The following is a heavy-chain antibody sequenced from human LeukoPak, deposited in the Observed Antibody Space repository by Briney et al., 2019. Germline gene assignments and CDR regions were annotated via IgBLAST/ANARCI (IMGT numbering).Heavy chain of an antibody. CDR2: IRSKANSYAT. Sequence: GGSLRLSCAASGFTFSSYSMNWVRQASGKGLEWVGRIRSKANSYATAYAASVKGRFTISRDDSKNTAYLQMNSLKTEDTAVYYCTRRGSSSYPDYWGQGTLVTVSS. J-gene: IGHJ4*02. V-gene: IGHV3-73*01. D-gene: IGHD6-6*01. CDR3: TRRGSSSYPDY. CDR1: GFTFSSYS.